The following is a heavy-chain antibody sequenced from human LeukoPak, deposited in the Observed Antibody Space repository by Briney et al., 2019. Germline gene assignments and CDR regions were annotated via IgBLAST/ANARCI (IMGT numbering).Heavy chain of an antibody. CDR3: ARQGIDDYYFDY. CDR2: IYYSGST. Sequence: PSETLSLTRTVSGGSISSSSYSWGWIRQPPGKGLEWIGSIYYSGSTYYNPSLKSRVTISVDTSKNQFSLKLSSVTAADMAVYYCARQGIDDYYFDYWGQGTLVTVSS. J-gene: IGHJ4*02. V-gene: IGHV4-39*01. CDR1: GGSISSSSYS. D-gene: IGHD2-15*01.